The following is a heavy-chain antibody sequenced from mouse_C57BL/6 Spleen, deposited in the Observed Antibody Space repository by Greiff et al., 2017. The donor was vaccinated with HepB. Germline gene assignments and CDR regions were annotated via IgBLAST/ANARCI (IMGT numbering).Heavy chain of an antibody. CDR3: AKEGGDY. CDR1: GYAFTNYL. CDR2: INPGSGGT. V-gene: IGHV1-54*01. Sequence: QVQLQQSGAELVRPGTSVKVSCKASGYAFTNYLIEWVKQRPGQGLEWIGVINPGSGGTNYNEKFKGKATMTADKSTSTAYMQLSSLTSEDSAVYFCAKEGGDYWGQGTTLTVSS. J-gene: IGHJ2*01.